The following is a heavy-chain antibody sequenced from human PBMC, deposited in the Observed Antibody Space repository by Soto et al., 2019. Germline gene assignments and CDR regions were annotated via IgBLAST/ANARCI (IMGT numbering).Heavy chain of an antibody. J-gene: IGHJ4*02. CDR3: ARSLRRDFDY. CDR2: IYYSGST. CDR1: GGSVSSGSDY. D-gene: IGHD5-12*01. V-gene: IGHV4-61*01. Sequence: QVQLQESGPGLVKPSETLSLTCTVSGGSVSSGSDYWSWIREPAGKGLEWIGYIYYSGSTNYNPSLKSRVTISVDTSKNQFSLKLSTVTAADTAVYYCARSLRRDFDYWGQGTLVTVSS.